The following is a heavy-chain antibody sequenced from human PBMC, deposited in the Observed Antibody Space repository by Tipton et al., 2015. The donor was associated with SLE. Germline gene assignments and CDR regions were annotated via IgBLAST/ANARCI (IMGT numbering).Heavy chain of an antibody. CDR3: AREQIWQLLFDAFDI. CDR2: IYTSGST. CDR1: GGSISSYY. Sequence: TLSLTCTVSGGSISSYYWSWIRQPPGKGLEWIGYIYTSGSTNYNPSLKSRVTISVDTSKNQFSLKLSSVTAADTAVYYCAREQIWQLLFDAFDIWGQGTMVTVSS. D-gene: IGHD2-2*01. V-gene: IGHV4-4*08. J-gene: IGHJ3*02.